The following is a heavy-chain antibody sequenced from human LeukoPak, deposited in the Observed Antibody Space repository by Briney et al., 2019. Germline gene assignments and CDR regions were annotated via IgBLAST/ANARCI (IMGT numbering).Heavy chain of an antibody. D-gene: IGHD5-18*01. CDR1: GFTVSAYA. CDR2: IKSKTDGGTT. CDR3: TTRGYSARLPLLDY. J-gene: IGHJ4*02. Sequence: PGGSLRLSCAASGFTVSAYAMAWVRQAPGKGLEWVGRIKSKTDGGTTDYAAPVRGRFTISRDDSKNTLYLQMNSLKTEDTAVYYCTTRGYSARLPLLDYWGQGTLVTVSS. V-gene: IGHV3-15*01.